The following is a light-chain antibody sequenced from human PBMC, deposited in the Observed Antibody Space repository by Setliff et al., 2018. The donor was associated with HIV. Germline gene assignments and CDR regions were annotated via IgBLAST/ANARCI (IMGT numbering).Light chain of an antibody. CDR2: ADS. CDR1: NSNIGAGYD. J-gene: IGLJ2*01. Sequence: QSVLTQPPSVSGAPGQRVNISCTGSNSNIGAGYDVHWYQQLPGTAPKVVIYADSSRPSGVPDRFSGSKSGTSASLAITGLQAEDEAVYYCQSYDNSLGIFGGGTKVTVL. V-gene: IGLV1-40*01. CDR3: QSYDNSLGI.